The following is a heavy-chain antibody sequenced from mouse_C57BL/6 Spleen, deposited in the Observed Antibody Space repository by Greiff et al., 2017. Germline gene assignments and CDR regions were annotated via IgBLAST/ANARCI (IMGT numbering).Heavy chain of an antibody. V-gene: IGHV1-26*01. J-gene: IGHJ4*01. CDR3: ARRAMAY. CDR1: GYTFTDYY. Sequence: VHVKQSGPELVQPGASVKISCKASGYTFTDYYMNWVKQSHGKSLEWIGDINPNNGGTSYNQKFKGKATLTVDKSSSTAYMELRSLTSEDSAVYYCARRAMAYWGQGTSVTVSS. CDR2: INPNNGGT.